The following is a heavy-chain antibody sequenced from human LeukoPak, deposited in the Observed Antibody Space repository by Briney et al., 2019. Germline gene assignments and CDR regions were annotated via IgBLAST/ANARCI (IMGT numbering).Heavy chain of an antibody. J-gene: IGHJ3*02. CDR2: IWYDGSNK. V-gene: IGHV3-33*01. Sequence: SGGSLRLSCAASGFTFSSYGMHWVRQAPGKGLEWVAVIWYDGSNKYYADSVKGRFTISRDSSKNTLYLQMNSLRAEDTAVYYCAREAYYYDSSGYYRDAFDIWGQGTMVTVSS. CDR3: AREAYYYDSSGYYRDAFDI. D-gene: IGHD3-22*01. CDR1: GFTFSSYG.